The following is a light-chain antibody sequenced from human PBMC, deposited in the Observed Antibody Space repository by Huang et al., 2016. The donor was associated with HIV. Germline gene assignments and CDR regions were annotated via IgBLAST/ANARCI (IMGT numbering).Light chain of an antibody. CDR1: QSIRSNY. Sequence: EIVLTQSPGTLSLSPGESATLSCRASQSIRSNYLAWYQQKPGPAPRLLIYGASSRAAGIPDRLSGSGSGTEFILSISRLEPEDFAVYYCQQYGSSELTFGGGTKVEIK. V-gene: IGKV3-20*01. J-gene: IGKJ4*01. CDR2: GAS. CDR3: QQYGSSELT.